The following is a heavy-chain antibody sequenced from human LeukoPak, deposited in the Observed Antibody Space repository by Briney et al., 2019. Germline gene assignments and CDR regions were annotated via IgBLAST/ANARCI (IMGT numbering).Heavy chain of an antibody. Sequence: PGGSLRLSCAASGFALCSYGMYWVRQTPDKGLEWVAYSRRDGTYVNYADSVKGRFIISRDNSKNTLGLQMNSLRVEDTALYYCASGGPTRGTLASWGQGTLVPVSS. D-gene: IGHD1-26*01. V-gene: IGHV3-30*02. CDR1: GFALCSYG. J-gene: IGHJ4*02. CDR3: ASGGPTRGTLAS. CDR2: SRRDGTYV.